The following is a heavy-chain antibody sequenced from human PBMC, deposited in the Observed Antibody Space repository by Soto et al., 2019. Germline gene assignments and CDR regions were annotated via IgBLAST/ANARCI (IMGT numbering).Heavy chain of an antibody. Sequence: QVQLVQSGAEVKKPGASVEVSCKTSGYTFSDHYTHWVRQAPGQGLEWMGWINPNSGGTGYAEKFQGRVTMTRDTCISTAYMELNRLNSDDTAVYYCVRGGPVAGPTSSEAYHPFDFWGQGTLVTVSS. V-gene: IGHV1-2*02. J-gene: IGHJ4*02. CDR3: VRGGPVAGPTSSEAYHPFDF. D-gene: IGHD6-19*01. CDR2: INPNSGGT. CDR1: GYTFSDHY.